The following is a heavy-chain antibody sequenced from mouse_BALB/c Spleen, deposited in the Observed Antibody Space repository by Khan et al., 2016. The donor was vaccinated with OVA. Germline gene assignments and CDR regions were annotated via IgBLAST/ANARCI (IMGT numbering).Heavy chain of an antibody. J-gene: IGHJ4*01. CDR3: ARAYYRYDGYYAMDY. Sequence: QMQLEESGPGLVAPSQSLSITCTVSGFSLSRYNIHWVRQPPGKGLEWLGMIWGGGGTDYYSPLNSRLSIIKDNSKSQVFLKMNRLQTDDTAMYYCARAYYRYDGYYAMDYWGQGTSVTVSS. CDR1: GFSLSRYN. D-gene: IGHD2-14*01. V-gene: IGHV2-6-4*01. CDR2: IWGGGGT.